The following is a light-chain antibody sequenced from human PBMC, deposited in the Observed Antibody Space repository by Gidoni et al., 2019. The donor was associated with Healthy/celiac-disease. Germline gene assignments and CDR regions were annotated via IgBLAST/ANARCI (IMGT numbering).Light chain of an antibody. V-gene: IGLV3-21*03. CDR3: QVWDTGSDHPV. CDR2: DDS. Sequence: SYVLTQPPSVSVAPGKTARSTCGGNNIVSKSAHWYQQKPGQAPVLVVFDDSDRPSGIPERFSGSNSGNTATLTISRVEAGDEADYYCQVWDTGSDHPVFGGGTKLTVL. CDR1: NIVSKS. J-gene: IGLJ3*02.